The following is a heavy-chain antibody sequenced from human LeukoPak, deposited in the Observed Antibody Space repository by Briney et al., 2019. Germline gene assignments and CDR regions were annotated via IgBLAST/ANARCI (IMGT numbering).Heavy chain of an antibody. D-gene: IGHD6-6*01. V-gene: IGHV3-33*01. CDR2: IWYDGSNK. J-gene: IGHJ4*02. Sequence: PGGSLRLSCAASGFTFSSYGMHWVRQAPGKGLEWVAVIWYDGSNKCYADSVKGRFTISRDNSKNTLYLQMNSLRAEDTAVYYCARVSGRIAAPDYWGQGTLVTVSS. CDR3: ARVSGRIAAPDY. CDR1: GFTFSSYG.